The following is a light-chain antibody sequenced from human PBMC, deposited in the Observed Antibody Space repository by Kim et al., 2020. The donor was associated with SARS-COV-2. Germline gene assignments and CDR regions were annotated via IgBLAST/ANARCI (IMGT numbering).Light chain of an antibody. CDR3: SSYSSISTLV. J-gene: IGLJ3*02. V-gene: IGLV2-14*03. CDR1: INDIGGYNY. CDR2: DVN. Sequence: GQSITISCAGTINDIGGYNYVSWYQQHPGRAPKVMIFDVNYRPSGVSNRFSGSKSGNTASLTISGLLADDEADYYCSSYSSISTLVFGGGTQLTVL.